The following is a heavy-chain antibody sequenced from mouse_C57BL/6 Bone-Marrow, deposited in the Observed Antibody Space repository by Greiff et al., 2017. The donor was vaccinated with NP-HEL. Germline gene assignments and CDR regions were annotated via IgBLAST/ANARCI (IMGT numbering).Heavy chain of an antibody. V-gene: IGHV5-12*01. Sequence: EVPVPQSGAGFVQPGASLKLSCAASGFTFSDYYMYWVRQTPEQRLEWVGYISNGGGSTYYPDTVKGRSTIPRDTAKNTLYLQMSRLKSEDTAMYYCARHDYYDYDDWYFDVWGTGTTVTVSS. D-gene: IGHD2-4*01. CDR1: GFTFSDYY. CDR3: ARHDYYDYDDWYFDV. CDR2: ISNGGGST. J-gene: IGHJ1*03.